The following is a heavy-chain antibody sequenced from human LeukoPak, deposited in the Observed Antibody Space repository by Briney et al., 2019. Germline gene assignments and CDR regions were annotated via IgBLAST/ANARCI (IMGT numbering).Heavy chain of an antibody. CDR1: GFTFSSYA. J-gene: IGHJ3*02. CDR2: VSYDGSNK. CDR3: ARSRVIVVVPAARDAFDI. V-gene: IGHV3-30*04. Sequence: GGSLRLSCAASGFTFSSYAMHWVRQAPGKGLEWVAVVSYDGSNKYYADSVKGRFTISRDNSKNTLYLQMNSLRADDTAVYYCARSRVIVVVPAARDAFDIWGQGTMVTVSS. D-gene: IGHD2-2*01.